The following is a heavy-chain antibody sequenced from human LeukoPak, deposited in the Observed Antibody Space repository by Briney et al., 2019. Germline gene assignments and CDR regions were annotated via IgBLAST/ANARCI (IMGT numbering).Heavy chain of an antibody. J-gene: IGHJ4*02. CDR1: GYTFTGYF. CDR3: ASGESGWYYY. Sequence: ASVKVSCKTSGYTFTGYFMHWVRQAPGQGPEWMGRINSNSGGTNYAQKFQGRVTMTRDTSISTAYMELSRLRSDDTAVYYCASGESGWYYYWGQGTLVTVSS. CDR2: INSNSGGT. D-gene: IGHD6-19*01. V-gene: IGHV1-2*06.